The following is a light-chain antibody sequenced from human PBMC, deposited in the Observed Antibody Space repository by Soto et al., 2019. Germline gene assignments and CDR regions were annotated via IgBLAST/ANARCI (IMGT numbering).Light chain of an antibody. V-gene: IGLV2-14*01. CDR2: EVT. CDR1: SSNIGAYYD. Sequence: QSVLTQPPSVSGTPGQTVVISCTGSSSNIGAYYDVSWYQQHPGKAPKLLIYEVTNRPSGVSNRFSGSKSGNTASLTISGLQAEDEANYYCNSYTTLSNRVFGTGTKVTVL. CDR3: NSYTTLSNRV. J-gene: IGLJ1*01.